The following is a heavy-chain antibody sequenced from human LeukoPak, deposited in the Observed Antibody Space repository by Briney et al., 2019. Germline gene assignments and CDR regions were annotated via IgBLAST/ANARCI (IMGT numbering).Heavy chain of an antibody. J-gene: IGHJ5*02. D-gene: IGHD3-9*01. CDR2: ITGSGGST. CDR1: GFTFSALA. CDR3: AKSPTGYVPDR. Sequence: GVLRLSCAASGFTFSALAMSWVRQAPGKGLEWVSVITGSGGSTYYADSVKGRFTISRDNSRTTLYLQMNSLRADDTAVYYCAKSPTGYVPDRWGQGTLVTVSP. V-gene: IGHV3-23*01.